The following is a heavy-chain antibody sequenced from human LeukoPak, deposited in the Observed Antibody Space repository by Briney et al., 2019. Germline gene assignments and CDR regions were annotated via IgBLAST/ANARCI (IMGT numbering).Heavy chain of an antibody. D-gene: IGHD2-8*01. Sequence: GGSLRLSCAASGFTFSSYAMHWVRQAPGKGLEGVAVISYDGSNKYYADSVKGRFTISRDNSKNTLYLQMNSLRAEDTAVYYCARDRSYCTNGVCYYYYYYYMDVWGKGTTVTVSS. V-gene: IGHV3-30*04. CDR3: ARDRSYCTNGVCYYYYYYYMDV. CDR1: GFTFSSYA. CDR2: ISYDGSNK. J-gene: IGHJ6*03.